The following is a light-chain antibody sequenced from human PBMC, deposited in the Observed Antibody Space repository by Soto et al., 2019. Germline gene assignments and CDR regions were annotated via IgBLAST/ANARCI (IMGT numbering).Light chain of an antibody. V-gene: IGKV3-20*01. CDR1: QSVSSSF. Sequence: EVVLTQSPCTLSLSPGERATLSCRASQSVSSSFLAWYQQKPGQAPRLLIHAASTGATGIPARFRGSGSGTDFTLTISSLEPEDFAVYFCHQYDDSPQTFGQGTKVEIK. J-gene: IGKJ2*01. CDR2: AAS. CDR3: HQYDDSPQT.